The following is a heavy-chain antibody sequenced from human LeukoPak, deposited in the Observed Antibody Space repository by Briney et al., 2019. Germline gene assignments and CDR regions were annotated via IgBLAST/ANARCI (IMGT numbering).Heavy chain of an antibody. Sequence: GGPLRLSCAASGFTFSSYAMSWVRQAPGKGLEWVSVVYSGGSTYYADSVKGRFTISRDNSKNTLYLQMNSLRAEDTAVYYCARAVSGSSPSDYWGQGTLVTVSS. J-gene: IGHJ4*02. D-gene: IGHD3-16*01. CDR3: ARAVSGSSPSDY. CDR1: GFTFSSYA. V-gene: IGHV3-53*01. CDR2: VYSGGST.